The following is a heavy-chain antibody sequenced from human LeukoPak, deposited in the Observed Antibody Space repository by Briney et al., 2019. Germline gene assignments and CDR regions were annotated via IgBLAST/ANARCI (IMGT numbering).Heavy chain of an antibody. CDR3: AVYNWKGKKFDP. V-gene: IGHV6-1*01. CDR1: RDSVSSNSAA. D-gene: IGHD1-20*01. CDR2: IYYRSKWYN. Sequence: SQTLSLTCAISRDSVSSNSAAWNWIRQSPSRGLEWLGRIYYRSKWYNDYAVSVKSRITINPDTSKNQFSLQLNSVTPEDTAVYYCAVYNWKGKKFDPWGQGTLVTVSS. J-gene: IGHJ5*02.